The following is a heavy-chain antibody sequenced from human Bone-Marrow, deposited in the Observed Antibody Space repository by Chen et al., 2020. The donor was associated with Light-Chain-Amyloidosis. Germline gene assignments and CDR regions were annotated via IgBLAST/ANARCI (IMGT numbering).Heavy chain of an antibody. CDR3: ARRRDGYNFDY. Sequence: EVQLEQSGPEVKKPGESLKISCKGSGYTFPNYWIGWVRQIPGKGLEWMGVIYPDDSDAIYSPSFEGQVTISADKSITTAYLQWRSLKASDTAMYYCARRRDGYNFDYWGQGTLVTVSS. V-gene: IGHV5-51*01. D-gene: IGHD5-12*01. J-gene: IGHJ4*02. CDR2: IYPDDSDA. CDR1: GYTFPNYW.